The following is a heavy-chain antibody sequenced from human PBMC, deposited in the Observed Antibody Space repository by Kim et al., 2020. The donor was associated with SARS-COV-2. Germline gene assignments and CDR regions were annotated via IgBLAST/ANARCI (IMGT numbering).Heavy chain of an antibody. J-gene: IGHJ6*02. Sequence: GGSLRLSCAASGFTFSGSNIHWVRQASGKGLEWVARIRTKAGSYATAYTASVKGRFIISRDDSTNTAYLQMNSLKTEDTARYYCTAPKDVWGQGTPVTV. V-gene: IGHV3-73*01. CDR2: IRTKAGSYAT. CDR3: TAPKDV. CDR1: GFTFSGSN.